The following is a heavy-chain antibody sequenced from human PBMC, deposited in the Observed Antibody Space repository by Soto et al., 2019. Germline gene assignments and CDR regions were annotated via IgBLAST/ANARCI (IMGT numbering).Heavy chain of an antibody. D-gene: IGHD2-2*01. CDR1: GGSFSGYY. CDR3: ARARNKGPSQIYFDY. CDR2: INHSGST. J-gene: IGHJ4*02. V-gene: IGHV4-34*01. Sequence: SETLSLTCAIYGGSFSGYYWSWIRQPPGKGLEWIGEINHSGSTNYNPSFKSRVTISVDTSKNQLSLNRSSVTAADTAVYYCARARNKGPSQIYFDYWGRGTLVTVSS.